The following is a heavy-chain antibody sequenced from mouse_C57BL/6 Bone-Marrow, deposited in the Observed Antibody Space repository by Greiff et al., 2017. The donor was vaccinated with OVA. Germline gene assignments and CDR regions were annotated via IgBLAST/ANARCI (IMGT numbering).Heavy chain of an antibody. D-gene: IGHD2-5*01. Sequence: EVQGVESGGGLVQSGRSLRLSCATSGFTFSDFYMEWVRQAPGKGLEWIAASRNKANDYTTEYSASVKGRFIVSRDTSQSILYLQMNALRAEDTAIYYCASHAESNYGGFAYWGQGTLVTVSA. CDR1: GFTFSDFY. CDR2: SRNKANDYTT. J-gene: IGHJ3*01. CDR3: ASHAESNYGGFAY. V-gene: IGHV7-1*01.